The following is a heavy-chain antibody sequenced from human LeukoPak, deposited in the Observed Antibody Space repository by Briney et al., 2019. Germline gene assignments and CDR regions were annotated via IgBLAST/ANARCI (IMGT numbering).Heavy chain of an antibody. J-gene: IGHJ4*02. D-gene: IGHD4-17*01. CDR3: ASSPEDDYGDYVGLYYFDY. Sequence: ASVKVSCKASGGTFGSYAISWVRQAPGQGLEWMGGIIPIFGTANYAQKFQGRVTITTDESTSTAYMELSSLRSEDTAVYYCASSPEDDYGDYVGLYYFDYWGQGTLVTVSS. CDR2: IIPIFGTA. V-gene: IGHV1-69*05. CDR1: GGTFGSYA.